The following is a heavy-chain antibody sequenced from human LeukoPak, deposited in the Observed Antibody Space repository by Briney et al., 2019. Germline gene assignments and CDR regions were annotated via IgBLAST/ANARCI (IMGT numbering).Heavy chain of an antibody. V-gene: IGHV3-48*01. Sequence: GGSLRLSCAASGFTFSSYSMNWVRQAPGKGLEWVSYISSSSSTIYYADSVKGRFTISRDNAKNSLYLQMNSLRAEDTAVYYCARKVVPAAYDAFDIWGQGTMVTVSS. J-gene: IGHJ3*02. CDR3: ARKVVPAAYDAFDI. D-gene: IGHD2-2*01. CDR1: GFTFSSYS. CDR2: ISSSSSTI.